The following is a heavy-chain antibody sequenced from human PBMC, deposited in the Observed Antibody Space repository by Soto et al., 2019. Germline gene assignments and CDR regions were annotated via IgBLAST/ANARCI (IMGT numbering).Heavy chain of an antibody. Sequence: PSETLSLTCAVYGGSFSGYYWSWVRQPPGKGLEWIGEINHSGSTNYNPSLKSRVTISVDKSKNQFSLKLTSVTAADTAVYYCARQRGYYVDYWGQGTLVTVSS. J-gene: IGHJ4*02. CDR2: INHSGST. CDR3: ARQRGYYVDY. D-gene: IGHD3-22*01. CDR1: GGSFSGYY. V-gene: IGHV4-34*01.